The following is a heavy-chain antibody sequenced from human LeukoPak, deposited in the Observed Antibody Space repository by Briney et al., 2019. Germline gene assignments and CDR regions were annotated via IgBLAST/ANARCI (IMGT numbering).Heavy chain of an antibody. V-gene: IGHV4-59*01. Sequence: PSETLSLTCTVPGXSISNYYGTWVRQPPGKGVERVGFINYSAHTNYYPSLHSRFTISLDTSKNLFSLKLISVTAADTAVYYCARDVTKRHQITNGIFVMDVWRQGTTVTVSS. D-gene: IGHD1-1*01. CDR3: ARDVTKRHQITNGIFVMDV. CDR1: GXSISNYY. CDR2: INYSAHT. J-gene: IGHJ6*02.